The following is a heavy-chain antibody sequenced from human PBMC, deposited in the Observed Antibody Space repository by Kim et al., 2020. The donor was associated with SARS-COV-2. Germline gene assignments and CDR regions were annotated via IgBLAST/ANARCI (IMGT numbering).Heavy chain of an antibody. D-gene: IGHD6-19*01. CDR3: ASRIAVAGDAFDI. V-gene: IGHV4-59*08. CDR2: IYYSGST. J-gene: IGHJ3*02. CDR1: GGSISSYY. Sequence: SETLSLTCTVSGGSISSYYWSWIRQPPGKGLEWIGYIYYSGSTNYNPSLKSRVTISVDTSKNQFSLKLSSVTAADMAVYYCASRIAVAGDAFDIWGQGTMVTVSS.